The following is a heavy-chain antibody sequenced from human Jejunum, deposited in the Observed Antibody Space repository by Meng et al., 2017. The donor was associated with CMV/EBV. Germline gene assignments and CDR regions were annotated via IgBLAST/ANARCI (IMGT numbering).Heavy chain of an antibody. V-gene: IGHV4-39*07. CDR1: STSYY. CDR2: IYHEEST. J-gene: IGHJ5*02. CDR3: ARGNYDLWSSFSENWFDP. D-gene: IGHD3-3*01. Sequence: STSYYGGWIRQPPGKELEWIVTIYHEESTYYNPSLKSRVTISVDTSKNQFSLKLSSVTAADTAVYYCARGNYDLWSSFSENWFDPWGQGTLVTVS.